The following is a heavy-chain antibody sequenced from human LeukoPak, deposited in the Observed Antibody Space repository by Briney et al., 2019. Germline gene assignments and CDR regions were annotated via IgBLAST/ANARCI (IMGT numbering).Heavy chain of an antibody. Sequence: SETLSLTCIVSGGSISRSNYYWGWIRQSPGKGLEWIGSIYYSGNTYYNPSLKSRVTISVDPSKNQFSQKLSSVTAADTAVYYCARGDYYYDSTDLGAFDIWGQGTMVTVSS. CDR3: ARGDYYYDSTDLGAFDI. V-gene: IGHV4-39*01. CDR1: GGSISRSNYY. D-gene: IGHD3-22*01. J-gene: IGHJ3*02. CDR2: IYYSGNT.